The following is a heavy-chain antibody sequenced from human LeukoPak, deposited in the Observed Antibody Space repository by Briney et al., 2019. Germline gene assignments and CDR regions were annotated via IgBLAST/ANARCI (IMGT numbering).Heavy chain of an antibody. CDR2: IWYDGSNK. CDR3: AKDWGKYDNWFDP. CDR1: GFTFSSYE. Sequence: PGGSLRLSCAASGFTFSSYEMDWIRQAPGKGLEWVAVIWYDGSNKYYADSVKGRFTISRDNSKNTLYLQMNSLRAEDTAVYYCAKDWGKYDNWFDPWGQGTLVTVSS. V-gene: IGHV3-33*06. J-gene: IGHJ5*02. D-gene: IGHD3-16*01.